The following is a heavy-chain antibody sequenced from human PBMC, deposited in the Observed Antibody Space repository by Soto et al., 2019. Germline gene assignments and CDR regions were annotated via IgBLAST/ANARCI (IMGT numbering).Heavy chain of an antibody. V-gene: IGHV1-18*01. CDR3: ARDYYDSSGPAFDY. Sequence: ASVKVSCKASGYTFXSYGICWVRQAPGQGLEWMGWISAYNGNTNYAQKLQGRVTMTTDTSTSTAYMELRSLRSDDTAVYYCARDYYDSSGPAFDYWGQGTLVTVSS. CDR2: ISAYNGNT. D-gene: IGHD3-22*01. J-gene: IGHJ4*02. CDR1: GYTFXSYG.